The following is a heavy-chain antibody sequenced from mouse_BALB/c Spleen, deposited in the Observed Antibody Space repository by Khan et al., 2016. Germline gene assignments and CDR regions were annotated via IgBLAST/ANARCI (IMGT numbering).Heavy chain of an antibody. J-gene: IGHJ4*01. Sequence: EVELVESGPGLVKPSQSLSLTCTVTGYSITSDYAWNWIRQFPGNRLEWMGYISYSGSTSYNPSLKSRISITRDTSKNQFFLQLHSVTSEDTATYYYARSAYGDKDAMDYWGQGTSVTVSS. CDR1: GYSITSDYA. D-gene: IGHD1-1*01. CDR2: ISYSGST. V-gene: IGHV3-2*02. CDR3: ARSAYGDKDAMDY.